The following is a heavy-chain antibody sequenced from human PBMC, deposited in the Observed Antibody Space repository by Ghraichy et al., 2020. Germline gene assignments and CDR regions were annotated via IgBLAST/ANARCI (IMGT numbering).Heavy chain of an antibody. Sequence: GGSLRLSCAASGFTFSSYSMNWVRQAPGKGLEWVSLISRTSSYIKNADSVKGRFTISRDNAKNSLYLQMNSLRAEDTAVYYCARAYYYCSRSLYDAFDIWGTGTMVTVSS. CDR3: ARAYYYCSRSLYDAFDI. J-gene: IGHJ3*02. D-gene: IGHD3-10*01. CDR2: ISRTSSYI. CDR1: GFTFSSYS. V-gene: IGHV3-21*01.